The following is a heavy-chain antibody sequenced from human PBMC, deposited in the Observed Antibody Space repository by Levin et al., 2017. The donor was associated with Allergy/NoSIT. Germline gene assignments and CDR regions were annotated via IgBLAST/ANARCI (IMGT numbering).Heavy chain of an antibody. Sequence: AGGSLRLSCAASGFTFSSYAMSWVRQAPGKGLEWVSAISGSGGSTYYADSVKGRFTISRDNSKNTLYLQMNSLRAEDTAVYYCAKGTSIVGATIHDYWGQGTLVTVSS. CDR3: AKGTSIVGATIHDY. D-gene: IGHD1-26*01. J-gene: IGHJ4*02. CDR2: ISGSGGST. CDR1: GFTFSSYA. V-gene: IGHV3-23*01.